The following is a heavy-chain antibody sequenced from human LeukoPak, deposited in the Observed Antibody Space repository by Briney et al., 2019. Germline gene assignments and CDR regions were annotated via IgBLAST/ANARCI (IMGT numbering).Heavy chain of an antibody. CDR1: GGTFSSYA. J-gene: IGHJ6*02. CDR3: ARESAYCGGDCYSHYYGMDV. V-gene: IGHV1-69*06. CDR2: IIPIFGTA. D-gene: IGHD2-21*02. Sequence: ASVKVSCKASGGTFSSYAISWVRQAPGQGLEWMGGIIPIFGTANYAQKFQGRVTITADKSTSTAYMELSSLRSEDTAVYYCARESAYCGGDCYSHYYGMDVWGQGTTVTVSS.